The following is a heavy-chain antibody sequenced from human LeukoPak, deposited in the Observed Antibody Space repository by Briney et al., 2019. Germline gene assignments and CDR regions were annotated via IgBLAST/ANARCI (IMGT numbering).Heavy chain of an antibody. CDR3: AVSYYGSGSFSYLDG. V-gene: IGHV3-23*01. D-gene: IGHD3-10*01. CDR2: ISASGRST. CDR1: GYSFSSHA. J-gene: IGHJ4*02. Sequence: VGSLRLSCVTSGYSFSSHAMSWVRQAPGKGLEWVSGISASGRSTYYPDSAMGRFTISRDNSRNTSFLQMNNLRVDDTAVYFCAVSYYGSGSFSYLDGWGQGTLVTVSS.